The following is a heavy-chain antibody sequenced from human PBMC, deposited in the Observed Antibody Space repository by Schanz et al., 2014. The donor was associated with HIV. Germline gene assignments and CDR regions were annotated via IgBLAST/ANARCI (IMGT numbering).Heavy chain of an antibody. V-gene: IGHV3-7*01. CDR1: GLTFRNYW. CDR3: TTDQFGGYFVH. J-gene: IGHJ4*02. Sequence: EVQLLESGGGLEQPGGSLRLSCAVSGLTFRNYWMAWVRQAPGKGLEWVANINGDETEKYYVDSVRGRFTISRDNAKNSLYLQMNSLRDDDMAVYYCTTDQFGGYFVHWGQGALVTVSS. D-gene: IGHD5-12*01. CDR2: INGDETEK.